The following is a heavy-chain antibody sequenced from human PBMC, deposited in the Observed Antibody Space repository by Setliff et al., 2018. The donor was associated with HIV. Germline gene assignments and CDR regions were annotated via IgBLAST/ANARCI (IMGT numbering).Heavy chain of an antibody. V-gene: IGHV4-38-2*01. Sequence: SETLSLTCAVSGYSISSGYYWGWIRQPPGKGLEWIGSIYHSGNTYYMPSLQSRVTISVDMSKNQFSLKLNSVTAADTAVYYCARGEACGGGCHYAFELWGRGTMVTVSS. CDR1: GYSISSGYY. CDR3: ARGEACGGGCHYAFEL. D-gene: IGHD2-21*02. CDR2: IYHSGNT. J-gene: IGHJ3*01.